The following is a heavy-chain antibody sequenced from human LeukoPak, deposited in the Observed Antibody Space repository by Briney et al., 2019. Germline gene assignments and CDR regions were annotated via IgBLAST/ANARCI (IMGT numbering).Heavy chain of an antibody. CDR1: GFMFNSYR. J-gene: IGHJ3*02. Sequence: GGSLRLSCVASGFMFNSYRVNWVRPAPGKGLGWFSCINSDESSTSSADSVKGRFTISGDNAKNTLFLQMNRLRAENTAVYYCARGPGAFDIWGQGTMVTVSS. CDR2: INSDESST. D-gene: IGHD2-2*01. V-gene: IGHV3-74*01. CDR3: ARGPGAFDI.